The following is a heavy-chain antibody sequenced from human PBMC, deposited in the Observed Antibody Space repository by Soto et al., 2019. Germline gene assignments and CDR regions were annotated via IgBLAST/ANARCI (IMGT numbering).Heavy chain of an antibody. D-gene: IGHD3-22*01. CDR1: GYTFTSYG. Sequence: QVQLVQSGAEVKKPGATVKVSCKASGYTFTSYGISWVRQAPGQWLEWMGWISAYNGNTNYAQKLQGRVTMTTDTSTSTSYMELRSLRSDDTAVYYCARNYYDSSDYLPNWSDPWRQGTLFTVSS. CDR3: ARNYYDSSDYLPNWSDP. V-gene: IGHV1-18*04. CDR2: ISAYNGNT. J-gene: IGHJ5*02.